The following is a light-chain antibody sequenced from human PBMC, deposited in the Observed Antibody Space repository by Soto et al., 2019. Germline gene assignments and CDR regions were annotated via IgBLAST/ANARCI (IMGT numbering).Light chain of an antibody. CDR1: RSVGTY. Sequence: DIVLTQSPGTLSLSPGERATLSCRASRSVGTYLAWYQQKLGQAPRLLIYGTSSRATGIPDRFRGSGSGTDVTLTISRLEPEEYAGYYCQQYVSIPLTFGGGTKVDI. CDR3: QQYVSIPLT. J-gene: IGKJ4*01. V-gene: IGKV3-20*01. CDR2: GTS.